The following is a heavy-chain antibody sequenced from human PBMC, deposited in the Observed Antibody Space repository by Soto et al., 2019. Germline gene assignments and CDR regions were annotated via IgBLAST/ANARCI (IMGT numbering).Heavy chain of an antibody. J-gene: IGHJ4*02. V-gene: IGHV4-61*01. CDR3: ARGLYGEADWIQLWLDY. Sequence: SETLSLTCTVSGGSVSSGSYYWSWIRQPPGKGLEWIGHIYYSGSTNYNPSLTSRVTISVDTSKNQFSLKLSSVTAADTAVYYCARGLYGEADWIQLWLDYWGQGTLVTVSS. CDR2: IYYSGST. D-gene: IGHD5-18*01. CDR1: GGSVSSGSYY.